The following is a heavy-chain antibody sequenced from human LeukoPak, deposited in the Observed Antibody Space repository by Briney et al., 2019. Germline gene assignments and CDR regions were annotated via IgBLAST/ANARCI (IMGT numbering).Heavy chain of an antibody. CDR2: INPGGNEI. D-gene: IGHD7-27*01. V-gene: IGHV3-7*01. CDR1: GLTFRSYW. J-gene: IGHJ4*02. Sequence: GGSLRLSCTFSGLTFRSYWTNWVRQAPGKGLEWVANINPGGNEIRSVDSVKGRSIISRDNAKNSLDLQMSSLRVEDTAVYYCMCWGTDNHWGQGILVTVSS. CDR3: MCWGTDNH.